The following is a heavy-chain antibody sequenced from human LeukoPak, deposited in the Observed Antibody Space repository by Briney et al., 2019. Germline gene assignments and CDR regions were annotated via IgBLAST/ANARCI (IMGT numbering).Heavy chain of an antibody. CDR1: GGSFSGYY. CDR2: INHSGST. Sequence: TLSLTCAVYGGSFSGYYWSWIRQPPGKGLEWIGEINHSGSTNYNPSLKSRVTISVDTSKNQFSLKLSSVTAADTAVYYCARRELLWFGELSYYGMDVRGQGTTVTVSS. J-gene: IGHJ6*02. V-gene: IGHV4-34*01. D-gene: IGHD3-10*01. CDR3: ARRELLWFGELSYYGMDV.